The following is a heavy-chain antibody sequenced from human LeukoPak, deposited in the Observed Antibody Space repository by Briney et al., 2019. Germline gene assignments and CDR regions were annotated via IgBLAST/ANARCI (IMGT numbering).Heavy chain of an antibody. CDR1: GFTFSGYS. Sequence: GGSLRLACAASGFTFSGYSMNWVRQAPGKGLEWVSSISSSSSYIYYADSVKGRFTISRDNAKNSLYLQMNSLRAEDTAVYYCARVRVVPVAIGGNWFDPWGQGTLGTVSS. V-gene: IGHV3-21*01. D-gene: IGHD2-2*01. J-gene: IGHJ5*02. CDR2: ISSSSSYI. CDR3: ARVRVVPVAIGGNWFDP.